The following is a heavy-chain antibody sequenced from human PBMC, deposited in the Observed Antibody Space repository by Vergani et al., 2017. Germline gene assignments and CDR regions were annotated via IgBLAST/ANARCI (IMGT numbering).Heavy chain of an antibody. CDR3: ARDFSSSWFDY. CDR1: GFTFSSYS. V-gene: IGHV3-21*01. J-gene: IGHJ4*02. CDR2: ISSSSSYI. D-gene: IGHD6-13*01. Sequence: VQLVESGGGVVQPGRSLRLSCAASGFTFSSYSMNWVRQAPGKGLEWVSSISSSSSYIYYADSVKGRFTISRDNAKNSLYLQMNSLRAEDTAVYYCARDFSSSWFDYWGQGTLVTVSS.